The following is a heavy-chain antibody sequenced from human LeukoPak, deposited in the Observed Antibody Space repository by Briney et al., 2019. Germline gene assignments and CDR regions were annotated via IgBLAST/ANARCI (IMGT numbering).Heavy chain of an antibody. CDR2: INSDGSST. CDR3: AKGYIIAGRQWYLDL. J-gene: IGHJ2*01. D-gene: IGHD6-13*01. CDR1: GFTFSSYW. Sequence: PGGSLRLSCAASGFTFSSYWIHWVRQPPGKGLVWVSRINSDGSSTSYADSVKGRFTISRDNAKNTLYLQMNSLRAEDTAVYYCAKGYIIAGRQWYLDLWGCGTLVGVSS. V-gene: IGHV3-74*01.